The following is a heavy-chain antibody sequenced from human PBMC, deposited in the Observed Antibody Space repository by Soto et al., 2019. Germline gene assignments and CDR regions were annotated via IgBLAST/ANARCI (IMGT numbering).Heavy chain of an antibody. CDR3: ARASRLYYYYGTDV. J-gene: IGHJ6*02. D-gene: IGHD6-13*01. CDR2: INPNSGGT. Sequence: GASVKVSCKASGYTFTGYYMHWVRQAPGQGLEWMGWINPNSGGTNYAQKFQGRVTMTRDTSISTAYMELSRLRSDDTAVYYCARASRLYYYYGTDVWGQGTTVTVSS. V-gene: IGHV1-2*02. CDR1: GYTFTGYY.